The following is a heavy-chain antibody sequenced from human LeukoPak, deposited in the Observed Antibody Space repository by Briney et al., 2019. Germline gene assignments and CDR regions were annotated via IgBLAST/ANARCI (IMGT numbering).Heavy chain of an antibody. Sequence: GGSLRLSCAASGFTFSSYWMHWVRQAPGKGLVWVSRIDSDGSSTSYADSVQGRFTSSRDNAKNTLYLQMNSLRAEDTAVYYCARDGEYSSSSFDYWGQGTLVTVSS. D-gene: IGHD6-6*01. CDR2: IDSDGSST. CDR1: GFTFSSYW. V-gene: IGHV3-74*01. J-gene: IGHJ4*02. CDR3: ARDGEYSSSSFDY.